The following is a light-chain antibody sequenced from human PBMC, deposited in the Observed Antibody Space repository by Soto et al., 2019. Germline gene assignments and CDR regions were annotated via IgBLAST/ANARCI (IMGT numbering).Light chain of an antibody. J-gene: IGLJ3*02. Sequence: QSVLTQSPSASASLGASVKLTCTLSSGHSSYAIAWYQQQPEKGPRYLMNLNSDGSHSKGDGIPDRFSGSSSGAEHYLTISSLQSEDEADYYCQTWGTGAWVFGGGTKVTVL. CDR2: LNSDGSH. CDR1: SGHSSYA. V-gene: IGLV4-69*01. CDR3: QTWGTGAWV.